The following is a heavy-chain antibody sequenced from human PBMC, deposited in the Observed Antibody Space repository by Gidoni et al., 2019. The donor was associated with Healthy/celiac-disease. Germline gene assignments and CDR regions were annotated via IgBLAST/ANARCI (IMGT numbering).Heavy chain of an antibody. CDR1: GVTFSSYE. D-gene: IGHD1-26*01. Sequence: EVQLVESGGGLVQHGGSLRLSCAASGVTFSSYEMNWVRQAPGKGLEWVSYISSSGSTIYYADSVKGRFTISRDNAKNSLYLQMNSLRAEDTAVYYCARVGATVSVAFDIWGQGTMVTVSS. CDR2: ISSSGSTI. J-gene: IGHJ3*02. V-gene: IGHV3-48*03. CDR3: ARVGATVSVAFDI.